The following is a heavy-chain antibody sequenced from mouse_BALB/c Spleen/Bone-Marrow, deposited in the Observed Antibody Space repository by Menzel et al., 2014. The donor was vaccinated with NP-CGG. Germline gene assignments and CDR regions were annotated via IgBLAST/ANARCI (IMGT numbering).Heavy chain of an antibody. CDR3: TRDGKGNYDYAMDY. V-gene: IGHV5-6-4*01. J-gene: IGHJ4*01. CDR1: GFTFSSYT. D-gene: IGHD2-1*01. Sequence: EVKVEESGGGLVKPGGSLKLSCAASGFTFSSYTMSWVRQTPEKRLEWVATISSGGSYTYYPDSVKGRFTISRDNAKNPLYLQKRSLKSEDTAMYYCTRDGKGNYDYAMDYWGQGTSVTVSS. CDR2: ISSGGSYT.